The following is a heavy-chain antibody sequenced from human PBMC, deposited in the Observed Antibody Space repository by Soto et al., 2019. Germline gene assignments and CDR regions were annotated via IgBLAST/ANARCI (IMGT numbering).Heavy chain of an antibody. V-gene: IGHV3-33*01. CDR3: ARDKCTTSLDT. Sequence: QAQLVESGGGVVQPGRSLRLSCEASGLPCSASGMHWVRQAPGKGLEWVEMIWSDGTKEYYAESVKGRFTTTRDNFKHLVFLQMDSLRAEDTAVYYCARDKCTTSLDTWGQGNRVTVSS. CDR2: IWSDGTKE. D-gene: IGHD2-2*01. J-gene: IGHJ5*02. CDR1: GLPCSASG.